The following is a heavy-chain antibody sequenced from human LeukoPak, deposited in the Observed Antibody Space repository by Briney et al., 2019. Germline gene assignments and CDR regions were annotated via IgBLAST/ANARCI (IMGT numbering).Heavy chain of an antibody. J-gene: IGHJ4*02. CDR1: GFTFNSYE. CDR3: ARLLDDFWSGYSLDY. CDR2: ISSSGSTI. D-gene: IGHD3-3*01. Sequence: PGGSLRLSCAASGFTFNSYEMNWVRQAPGKGLEWVSYISSSGSTIHFADSVKGRFTISRDNAKNSLYLQMNSLRAEDTAVYYCARLLDDFWSGYSLDYWGQGTLVTVSS. V-gene: IGHV3-48*03.